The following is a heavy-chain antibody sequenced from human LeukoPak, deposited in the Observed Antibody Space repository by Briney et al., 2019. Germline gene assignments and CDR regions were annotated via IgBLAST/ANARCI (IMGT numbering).Heavy chain of an antibody. CDR2: INCDSGGT. D-gene: IGHD7-27*01. CDR3: ARGYRTGDMTIFAY. CDR1: GYIFNGYY. Sequence: ASVKVSCKTSGYIFNGYYIQWVRHAPGQGLEWMGSINCDSGGTDYSHRFQGRVTMTRDRSITTVYMELGKLSFDDTAVYYCARGYRTGDMTIFAYWGQGTLVTVSS. V-gene: IGHV1-2*02. J-gene: IGHJ4*02.